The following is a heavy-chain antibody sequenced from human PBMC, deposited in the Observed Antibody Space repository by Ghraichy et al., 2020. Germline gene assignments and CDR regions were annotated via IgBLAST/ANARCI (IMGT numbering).Heavy chain of an antibody. D-gene: IGHD1-1*01. J-gene: IGHJ6*02. CDR3: ARGVRGMDV. CDR2: ISSSSTI. Sequence: GGSLRLSCAASGFTFSSYSMNWVRQAPGKGLEWVSYISSSSTIYYADSMKGRFTISRDNAKNSLYLQMNSLRAEDTAVYYCARGVRGMDVWGQGTTVTVSS. CDR1: GFTFSSYS. V-gene: IGHV3-48*01.